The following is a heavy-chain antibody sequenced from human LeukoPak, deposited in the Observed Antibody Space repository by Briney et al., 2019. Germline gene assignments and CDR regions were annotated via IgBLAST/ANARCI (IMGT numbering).Heavy chain of an antibody. Sequence: LSCAASGFPFISYAMHWVRQAPGKGLEGVEVISYDGSNKYYSASVKGRFTISRDNSTNTLYLQMNSLRAEDTAVYYCAREGLYYDRRRSYYYYGMDVWGQGTTVTVSS. CDR1: GFPFISYA. CDR3: AREGLYYDRRRSYYYYGMDV. D-gene: IGHD3-22*01. V-gene: IGHV3-30-3*01. J-gene: IGHJ6*02. CDR2: ISYDGSNK.